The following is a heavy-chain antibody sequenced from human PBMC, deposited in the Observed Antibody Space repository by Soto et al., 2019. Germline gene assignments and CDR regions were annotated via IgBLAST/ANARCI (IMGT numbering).Heavy chain of an antibody. CDR1: GFTFSNAW. CDR3: TTDFVDTAMVSEVAFDI. Sequence: GGSLRLSCAASGFTFSNAWMSWVRQAPGKGLEWVGRIKSKTDGGTTDYAAPVKGRFTISRDDSKNTLYLQMNSLKTEDTAVYYCTTDFVDTAMVSEVAFDIWGQGTMVTVSS. CDR2: IKSKTDGGTT. V-gene: IGHV3-15*01. D-gene: IGHD5-18*01. J-gene: IGHJ3*02.